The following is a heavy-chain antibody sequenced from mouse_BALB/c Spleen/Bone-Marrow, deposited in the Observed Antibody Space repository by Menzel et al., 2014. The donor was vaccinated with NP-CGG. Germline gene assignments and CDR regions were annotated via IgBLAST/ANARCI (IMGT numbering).Heavy chain of an antibody. CDR2: ISSGGSYT. J-gene: IGHJ4*01. D-gene: IGHD1-1*01. Sequence: DVKLVESGGDLVKPGGSLKLSCAASGFTFSSYGMSWVRQTPDKRLEWVATISSGGSYTYYPDSVKGRFTISRDNAKNTLYLQMSSLKSEDTAMYYCASGNYYAMDYWGQGTPVTVSS. CDR1: GFTFSSYG. V-gene: IGHV5-6*02. CDR3: ASGNYYAMDY.